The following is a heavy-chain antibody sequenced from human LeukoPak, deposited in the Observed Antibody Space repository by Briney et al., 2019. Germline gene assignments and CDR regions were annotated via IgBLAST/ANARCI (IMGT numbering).Heavy chain of an antibody. V-gene: IGHV3-7*01. CDR1: GFTFGKYW. CDR2: IKLDGSEK. CDR3: ARDDDPRFLTYFDY. J-gene: IGHJ4*02. D-gene: IGHD1-1*01. Sequence: PGGSLRLSCVASGFTFGKYWMSWVRQAPGKGLEWVANIKLDGSEKNYVDSVKGRFTISRDNSKNTLYLQMNSLRAEDTAVYYCARDDDPRFLTYFDYWGQGTLVTVSS.